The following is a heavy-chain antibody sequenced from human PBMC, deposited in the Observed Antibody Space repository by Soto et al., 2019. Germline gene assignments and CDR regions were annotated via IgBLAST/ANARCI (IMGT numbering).Heavy chain of an antibody. D-gene: IGHD3-22*01. J-gene: IGHJ4*02. Sequence: SETLSLTCAIYGASFSPYYWGWIRQPPGKGLEWIGSIYHSGTTYSNPSLKSRVTISVDTSKNQFSLKLSSVTAADTAVYYCARNYEFYYDSTSYYSRPFDYWGQGTLVTVSS. CDR3: ARNYEFYYDSTSYYSRPFDY. CDR1: GASFSPYY. CDR2: IYHSGTT. V-gene: IGHV4-38-2*01.